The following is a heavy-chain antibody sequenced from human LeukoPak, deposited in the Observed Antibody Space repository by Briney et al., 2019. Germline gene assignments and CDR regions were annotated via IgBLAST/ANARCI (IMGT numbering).Heavy chain of an antibody. V-gene: IGHV3-21*06. J-gene: IGHJ4*02. Sequence: GGSLRLSCGGSGFIFSGYSLNWLRPAPGKGREWVSSVTSDSGYIFYAVSVKGRFTVSRDTDKNSLPLHMTSLSATHTPVYYCTKSPERDYSTVGSGHYARGGQGTLV. CDR1: GFIFSGYS. CDR2: VTSDSGYI. CDR3: TKSPERDYSTVGSGHYAR. D-gene: IGHD4-11*01.